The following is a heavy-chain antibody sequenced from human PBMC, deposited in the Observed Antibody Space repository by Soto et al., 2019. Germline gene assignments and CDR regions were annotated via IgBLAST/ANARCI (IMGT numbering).Heavy chain of an antibody. Sequence: GGSLRLSCTASGFSFNSNAMSWVRQAPGKGLEWVPVISGSGGVTFYADSVKGRFFISRDNSKNTMFLQMDSPRAEDTAVYYCARDRYPNYPPDAFDIWGQGTLVTVSS. CDR2: ISGSGGVT. CDR3: ARDRYPNYPPDAFDI. CDR1: GFSFNSNA. J-gene: IGHJ3*02. D-gene: IGHD4-4*01. V-gene: IGHV3-23*01.